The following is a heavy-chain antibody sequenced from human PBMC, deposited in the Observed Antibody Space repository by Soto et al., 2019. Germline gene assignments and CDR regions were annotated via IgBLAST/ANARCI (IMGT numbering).Heavy chain of an antibody. CDR1: GFTFSSYA. CDR2: ISYDGSNK. J-gene: IGHJ6*02. Sequence: QVQLVESGGGVVQPGRSLRLSCAASGFTFSSYAMHWVHQAPGKGLEWVAVISYDGSNKYYADSVKGRFTISRDNSKNTLYLQMNSLRADDTAVYYCASTLDVWGQGTTVTVSS. V-gene: IGHV3-30-3*01. CDR3: ASTLDV.